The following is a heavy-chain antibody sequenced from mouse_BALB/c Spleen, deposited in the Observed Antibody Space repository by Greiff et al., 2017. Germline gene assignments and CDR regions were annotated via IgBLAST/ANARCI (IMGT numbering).Heavy chain of an antibody. J-gene: IGHJ2*01. Sequence: EVKLVESGGGLVKPGGSLKLSCAASGFTFSSYTMSWVRQTPEKRLEWVATISSGGSYTYYPDSVKGRFTISRDNAKNTLYLQMSSLKSEDTAMYYCTRNYGYNYWGQGTTLTVSS. CDR2: ISSGGSYT. D-gene: IGHD1-2*01. V-gene: IGHV5-6-4*01. CDR3: TRNYGYNY. CDR1: GFTFSSYT.